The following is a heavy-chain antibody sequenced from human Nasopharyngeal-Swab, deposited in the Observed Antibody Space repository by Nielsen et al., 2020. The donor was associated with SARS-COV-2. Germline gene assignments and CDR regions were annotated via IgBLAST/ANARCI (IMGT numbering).Heavy chain of an antibody. J-gene: IGHJ4*02. CDR1: GYSFTSYH. Sequence: ASVKVSCKASGYSFTSYHMYWVRQAPGQGLAWMGIINPSGGSATYAQRFQGKVTMTRDTSTSTVFMELSSLKSEDTAVYYCARDRYGSGSFLEYWGQGTLVTVSS. CDR2: INPSGGSA. V-gene: IGHV1-46*01. D-gene: IGHD3-10*01. CDR3: ARDRYGSGSFLEY.